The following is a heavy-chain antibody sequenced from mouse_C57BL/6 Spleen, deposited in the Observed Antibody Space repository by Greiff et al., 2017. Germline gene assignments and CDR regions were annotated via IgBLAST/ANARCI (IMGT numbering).Heavy chain of an antibody. CDR3: ASIAPNWYFDV. Sequence: DVHLVESEGGLVQPGSSMKLSCTASGFTFSDYYMAWVRQVPEKGLEWVANINYDGSSTYYLDSLKSRFIISRDNAKNILYLQLSSLKSEDTATYYCASIAPNWYFDVWGTGTTVTVSS. J-gene: IGHJ1*03. V-gene: IGHV5-16*01. CDR1: GFTFSDYY. CDR2: INYDGSST.